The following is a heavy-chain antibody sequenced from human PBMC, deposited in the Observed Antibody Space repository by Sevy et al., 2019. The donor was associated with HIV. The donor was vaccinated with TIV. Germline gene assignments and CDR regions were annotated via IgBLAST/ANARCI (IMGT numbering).Heavy chain of an antibody. CDR3: ARHPHGDYADRVDP. Sequence: SETLSLTCTVSGGSIDTSSYYWGWIRQSPGKGLEWIGSIYDSGSTYYNPSLKSRVTISVDTSKTQFSLKLRSVTAADTAVYYCARHPHGDYADRVDPWGQGTLVTVSS. CDR2: IYDSGST. V-gene: IGHV4-39*01. D-gene: IGHD4-17*01. CDR1: GGSIDTSSYY. J-gene: IGHJ5*02.